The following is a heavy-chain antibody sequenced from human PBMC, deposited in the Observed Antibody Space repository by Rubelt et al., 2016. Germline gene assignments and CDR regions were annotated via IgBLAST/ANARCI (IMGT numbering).Heavy chain of an antibody. J-gene: IGHJ2*01. CDR1: GYSVTNYW. CDR2: VYPGDSDT. Sequence: ISCKGSGYSVTNYWVGWVRQMPGNGLEWMGIVYPGDSDTRYSPSFEGQVTISADKSITTAYLQWSSLKASDTAMYYCARRVPSDWYFDLWGRGTLVTVSS. V-gene: IGHV5-51*01. CDR3: ARRVPSDWYFDL.